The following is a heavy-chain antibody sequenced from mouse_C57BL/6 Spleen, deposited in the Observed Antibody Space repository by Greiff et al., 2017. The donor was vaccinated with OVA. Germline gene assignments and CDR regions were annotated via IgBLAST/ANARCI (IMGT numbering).Heavy chain of an antibody. CDR2: IDPPDSYT. D-gene: IGHD3-2*02. J-gene: IGHJ2*01. CDR1: GYTFTSYW. Sequence: QVQLQQPGAELVKPGASVKLSCKASGYTFTSYWMQWVKQRPGQGLEWIGEIDPPDSYTNYNQKFKGKATLTVDTSSSTAYMQLSSLTSEDSAVYYCARGRDSSGNYFDYWGQGTTLTVSS. V-gene: IGHV1-50*01. CDR3: ARGRDSSGNYFDY.